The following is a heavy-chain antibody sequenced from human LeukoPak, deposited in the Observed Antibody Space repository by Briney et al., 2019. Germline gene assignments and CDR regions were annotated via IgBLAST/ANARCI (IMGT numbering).Heavy chain of an antibody. CDR1: GYTFTSYG. V-gene: IGHV1-18*01. CDR2: ISAYNGNT. J-gene: IGHJ4*02. CDR3: ARDLDIKYYGNGVDY. Sequence: ASVKVSCKASGYTFTSYGISWVRQAPGQGLEWMGWISAYNGNTNYAQKLQGRVTMTTDTSTSTAYMELRSLRSDDTAVYYCARDLDIKYYGNGVDYWGQGTLVTVSS. D-gene: IGHD3-10*01.